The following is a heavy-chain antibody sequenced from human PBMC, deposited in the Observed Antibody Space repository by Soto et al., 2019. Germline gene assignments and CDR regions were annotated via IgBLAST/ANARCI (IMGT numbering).Heavy chain of an antibody. V-gene: IGHV1-69*02. D-gene: IGHD2-15*01. Sequence: QVQLVQSGAEVKKPGSSVKVSCKASGGTFSSYTMSWVRQAPGQGLAWMGRIIPILGIANYAQKFQGRVTITADKSTSTAYMELSSLRSEDTAVYYCATSDIVVVVAARYWGQGTLVTVSS. CDR2: IIPILGIA. CDR1: GGTFSSYT. CDR3: ATSDIVVVVAARY. J-gene: IGHJ4*02.